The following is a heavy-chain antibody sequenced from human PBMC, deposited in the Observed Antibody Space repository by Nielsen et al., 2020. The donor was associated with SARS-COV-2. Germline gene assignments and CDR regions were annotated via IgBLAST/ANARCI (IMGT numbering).Heavy chain of an antibody. Sequence: GESLKISCAASGFTFSSYGMHWVRQAPGKGLEWVAVISYDGSNKYYADSVKGRFTISRDNSKNTLYLQMNSLRAEDTAVYYCAKTWQADFLGELEGYFDYWGQGTLVTVSS. J-gene: IGHJ4*02. CDR3: AKTWQADFLGELEGYFDY. CDR1: GFTFSSYG. V-gene: IGHV3-30*18. D-gene: IGHD3-16*01. CDR2: ISYDGSNK.